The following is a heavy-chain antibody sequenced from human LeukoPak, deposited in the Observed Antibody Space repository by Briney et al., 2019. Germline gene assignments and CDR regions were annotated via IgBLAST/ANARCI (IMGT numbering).Heavy chain of an antibody. V-gene: IGHV1-69*05. CDR1: GVTFSSYA. CDR2: IIPIFGTA. CDR3: TREIITSVAGINYFDD. J-gene: IGHJ4*02. Sequence: SVKVSCKASGVTFSSYAISWVRQAPGQGLEWMGGIIPIFGTAHYAQRFQGRDTITTDKTTSTDYMELSSPRSENTAVYYCTREIITSVAGINYFDDWGQGTLVTVSS. D-gene: IGHD6-19*01.